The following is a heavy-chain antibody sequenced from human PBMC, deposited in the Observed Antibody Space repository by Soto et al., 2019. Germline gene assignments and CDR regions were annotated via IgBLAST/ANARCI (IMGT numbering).Heavy chain of an antibody. CDR2: IYYSGST. D-gene: IGHD3-3*01. CDR3: ARSRTYNDLWTGSYYFDY. J-gene: IGHJ4*02. CDR1: GGSISSVDSY. V-gene: IGHV4-30-4*01. Sequence: TLSLTCTASGGSISSVDSYWSWIRKPPGRGLEWIGYIYYSGSTYYNPSLKRRVTIAVYTSKNEFSLKLSSVSAGYTSVYYCARSRTYNDLWTGSYYFDYWGQGTLVTVAS.